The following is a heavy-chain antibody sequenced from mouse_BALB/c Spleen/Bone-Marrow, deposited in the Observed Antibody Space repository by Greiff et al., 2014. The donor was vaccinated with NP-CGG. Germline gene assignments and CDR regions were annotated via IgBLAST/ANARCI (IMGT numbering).Heavy chain of an antibody. J-gene: IGHJ1*01. V-gene: IGHV2-6-5*01. CDR2: IWGGGST. CDR1: GFSLTVYG. CDR3: AKRGGLGPYWYFDV. D-gene: IGHD4-1*01. Sequence: VKLVESGPGLVAPSQSLSITCTVSGFSLTVYGVSWIRQPPGKGLEWLGVIWGGGSTYYNSALKSRLSISKDNSKSQVFLKMNSLQTDDTAMYYCAKRGGLGPYWYFDVWGAGTTVTVSS.